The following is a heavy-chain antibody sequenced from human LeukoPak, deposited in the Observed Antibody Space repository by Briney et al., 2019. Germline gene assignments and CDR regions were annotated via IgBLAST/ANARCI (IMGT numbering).Heavy chain of an antibody. Sequence: SETLSLTCAVYGGSFSGYYWSWIRQPPGKGLEWIGEINHSGSTNYNPSLKSRVTKSVDTSKNQFSLKLSSVTAADTAVYYCARGRGCSSTSCYGYYYYGMDVWGKGTTVTVSS. J-gene: IGHJ6*04. CDR3: ARGRGCSSTSCYGYYYYGMDV. D-gene: IGHD2-2*01. CDR2: INHSGST. CDR1: GGSFSGYY. V-gene: IGHV4-34*01.